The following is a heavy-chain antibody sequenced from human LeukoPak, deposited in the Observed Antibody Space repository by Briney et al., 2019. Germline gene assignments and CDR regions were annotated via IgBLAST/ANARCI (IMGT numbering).Heavy chain of an antibody. CDR2: INPGASST. Sequence: GASVKVSCKASGYTFTTYYIHWVRQAPGQGLEWMGIINPGASSTGYSQKFQGRITMTRDTSTSTVYMELSSLTSEDSAVYYCARTDYDFPLGPPDYWGQGTLVTVSS. D-gene: IGHD3-3*01. V-gene: IGHV1-46*01. CDR1: GYTFTTYY. CDR3: ARTDYDFPLGPPDY. J-gene: IGHJ4*02.